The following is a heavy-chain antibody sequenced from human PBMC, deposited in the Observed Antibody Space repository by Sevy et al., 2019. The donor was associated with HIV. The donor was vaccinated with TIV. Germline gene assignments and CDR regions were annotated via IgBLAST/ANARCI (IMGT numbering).Heavy chain of an antibody. J-gene: IGHJ4*02. V-gene: IGHV4-39*02. CDR1: GGSISSSSYY. D-gene: IGHD6-13*01. CDR2: IYYSGST. Sequence: SETLSLTCTVSGGSISSSSYYWGWIRQPPGKGLEWIGSIYYSGSTYYNPSLKSRVTISVDTSKSQFSLKLSSVTAADTAVYYCARDPLNVGIAAARGDYWGQGTLVTVSS. CDR3: ARDPLNVGIAAARGDY.